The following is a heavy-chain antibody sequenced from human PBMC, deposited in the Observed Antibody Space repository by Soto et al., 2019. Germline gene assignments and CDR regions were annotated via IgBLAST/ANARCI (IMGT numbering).Heavy chain of an antibody. D-gene: IGHD1-1*01. J-gene: IGHJ4*02. CDR3: ASELSNWSGTSLPSRFDY. CDR2: IIPIFGTA. CDR1: GGTFSSYA. Sequence: QVQLVQSGAEVKKPGSSVKVSCKASGGTFSSYAISWVRQAPGQGLEWMGGIIPIFGTANYAQKFQGRVTITADESTSTAYMELSSLRSEDTAVYYCASELSNWSGTSLPSRFDYWGQGTLVTVSS. V-gene: IGHV1-69*12.